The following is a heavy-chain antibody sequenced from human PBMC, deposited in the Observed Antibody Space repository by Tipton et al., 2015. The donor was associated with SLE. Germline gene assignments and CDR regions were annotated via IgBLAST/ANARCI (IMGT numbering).Heavy chain of an antibody. CDR2: IIGSGGTT. V-gene: IGHV3-23*01. D-gene: IGHD3-10*01. CDR3: ARDPGGELDAFDI. Sequence: SLRLSCVASEFTFKNYDMKWVRQAPGKGLEWVSSIIGSGGTTYYADSVKGRFTMSRDNSKNTLFLQMDSLRVEDTAVYFCARDPGGELDAFDIWGHGTMATVSS. CDR1: EFTFKNYD. J-gene: IGHJ3*02.